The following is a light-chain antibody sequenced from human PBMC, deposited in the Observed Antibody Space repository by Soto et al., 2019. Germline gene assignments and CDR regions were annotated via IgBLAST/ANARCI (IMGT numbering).Light chain of an antibody. V-gene: IGKV3-11*01. CDR3: QQRFNWPPIT. CDR2: DAS. J-gene: IGKJ5*01. Sequence: SPATMSVSRGEAATLSCRASQSVSSYLAWYQQKPGQAPRLLIYDASTRATGIPARFSGSGSGTDFTLTISSLEPEDFAVYYCQQRFNWPPITFGQGTRLGIK. CDR1: QSVSSY.